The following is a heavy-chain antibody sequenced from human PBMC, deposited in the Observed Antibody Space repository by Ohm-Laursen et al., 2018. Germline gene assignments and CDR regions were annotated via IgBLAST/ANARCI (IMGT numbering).Heavy chain of an antibody. Sequence: SLRLSCAASGFNFETHSMNWVRQAPGKGLEWVSCITKNGATEYADSVKGRFTITRDNAMKSAFLQMNSLRDEDTAVYYCTGDGVAAHPGDAFDIWGHGTMVTVSS. D-gene: IGHD2-15*01. J-gene: IGHJ3*02. CDR2: ITKNGATE. CDR1: GFNFETHS. V-gene: IGHV3-48*02. CDR3: TGDGVAAHPGDAFDI.